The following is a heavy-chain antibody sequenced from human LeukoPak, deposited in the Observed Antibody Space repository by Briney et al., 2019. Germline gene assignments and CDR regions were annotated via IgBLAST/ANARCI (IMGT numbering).Heavy chain of an antibody. D-gene: IGHD3-22*01. CDR1: AFPFTSFS. CDR3: AKVNYYEPYF. CDR2: IDTTTVHA. Sequence: GGSLRPSCAPSAFPFTSFSMSWVSHPPGGGRGWDATIDTTTVHAYYVDSVKGRFIISRDNSQNTLYLQVNSLRADDTAVYYCAKVNYYEPYFWGQGTLVTVSS. V-gene: IGHV3-23*01. J-gene: IGHJ4*02.